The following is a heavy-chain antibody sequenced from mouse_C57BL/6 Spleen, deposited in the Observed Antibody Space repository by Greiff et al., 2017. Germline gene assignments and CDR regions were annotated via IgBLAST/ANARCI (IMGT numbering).Heavy chain of an antibody. CDR3: TRDSSGYVRTWFAY. CDR2: IDPATGGT. CDR1: GYTFTDYE. V-gene: IGHV1-15*01. D-gene: IGHD3-2*02. J-gene: IGHJ3*01. Sequence: VNVVESGAELVRPGASVTLSCKASGYTFTDYEMHWVKQTPVHGLEWIGAIDPATGGTAYNQKFKGKAILTADKSSSTAYMELRSLTSEDSAVYYCTRDSSGYVRTWFAYWGQGTLVTVSA.